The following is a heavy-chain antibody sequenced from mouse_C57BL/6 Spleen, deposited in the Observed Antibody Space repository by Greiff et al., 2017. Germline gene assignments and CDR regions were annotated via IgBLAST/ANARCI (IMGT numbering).Heavy chain of an antibody. Sequence: EVQLQQSGTVLARPGASVKMSCKTSGYTFTSYWMHWVKQRPGQGLEWIGAIYPGNSDTSYNQKFKGKAKLTAVTSASTAYMELSSLTNADSAVYYCTYDYDENYFDYWGQGTTLTVSS. CDR3: TYDYDENYFDY. CDR1: GYTFTSYW. V-gene: IGHV1-5*01. CDR2: IYPGNSDT. J-gene: IGHJ2*01. D-gene: IGHD2-4*01.